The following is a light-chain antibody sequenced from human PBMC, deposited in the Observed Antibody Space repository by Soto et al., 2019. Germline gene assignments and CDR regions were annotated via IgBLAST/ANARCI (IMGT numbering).Light chain of an antibody. Sequence: FQMTPSPSSLSASVGDRVPITCRASQNLRTLLSWYQQKPGKAPKVLIYVASTLESGVPSRFSGSGSVTEFTLTIDNLQPEDFASYYCQHAYSSRWTFGQGTKVE. V-gene: IGKV1-39*01. CDR3: QHAYSSRWT. CDR2: VAS. J-gene: IGKJ1*01. CDR1: QNLRTL.